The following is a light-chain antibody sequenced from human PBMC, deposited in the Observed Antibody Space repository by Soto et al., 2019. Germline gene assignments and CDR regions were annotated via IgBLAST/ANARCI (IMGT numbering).Light chain of an antibody. V-gene: IGLV1-40*01. CDR2: GNS. Sequence: QSVLTQPPSVSGAPGQRVTISCTGSSSNIGAGYDVHWYQQLPGTAPKLLIYGNSNRPSGVPDRFSGSKSGTSASLAITGLQAEDEADYYCQSYDSSLSGFVVFGGGTKVTVL. CDR3: QSYDSSLSGFVV. J-gene: IGLJ2*01. CDR1: SSNIGAGYD.